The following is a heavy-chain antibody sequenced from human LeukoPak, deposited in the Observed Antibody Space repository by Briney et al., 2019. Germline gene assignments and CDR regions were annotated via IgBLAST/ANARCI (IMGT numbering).Heavy chain of an antibody. J-gene: IGHJ4*02. CDR3: ARDYGGAYDYAAYFFDY. V-gene: IGHV1-2*02. CDR1: GYTFTGYY. CDR2: INPKRGDT. D-gene: IGHD3-16*01. Sequence: ASVKVSCKASGYTFTGYYMHWVRQAPGQGLEWMGWINPKRGDTNYAQKFQGRVTITRDTSISTVYMELSRLRSDDTAIYYCARDYGGAYDYAAYFFDYWGQGTLVTVSS.